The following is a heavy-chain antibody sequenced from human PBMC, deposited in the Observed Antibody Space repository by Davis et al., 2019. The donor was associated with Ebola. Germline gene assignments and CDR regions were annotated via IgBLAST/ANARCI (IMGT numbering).Heavy chain of an antibody. J-gene: IGHJ6*02. CDR1: GGSFSGYY. CDR3: ARDQLWFGGLYYYYGMDV. D-gene: IGHD3-10*01. CDR2: INHSGST. V-gene: IGHV4-34*01. Sequence: SETLSLTCAVYGGSFSGYYWSWIRQPPGKGLEWIGEINHSGSTNYNPSLKSRVTISVDKSKNQFSLKMSSVTAADTAVYYCARDQLWFGGLYYYYGMDVWGQGTTVTVSS.